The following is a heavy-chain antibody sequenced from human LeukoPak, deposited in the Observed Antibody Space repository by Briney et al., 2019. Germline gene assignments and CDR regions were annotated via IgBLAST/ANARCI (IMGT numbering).Heavy chain of an antibody. Sequence: GESLKISCKGSGYSFTSYWIGWVRQMPGKGLEWMGIIYPGDSDTRNSPSFQGQVTISADKSISTAYLQWSSLKASDTAMYYCARLGSGYDYPYDAFDIWGQGTMVTVSS. J-gene: IGHJ3*02. CDR2: IYPGDSDT. CDR1: GYSFTSYW. D-gene: IGHD5-12*01. V-gene: IGHV5-51*01. CDR3: ARLGSGYDYPYDAFDI.